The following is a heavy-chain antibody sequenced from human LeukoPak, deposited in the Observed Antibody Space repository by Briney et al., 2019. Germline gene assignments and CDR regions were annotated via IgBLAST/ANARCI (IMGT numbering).Heavy chain of an antibody. J-gene: IGHJ4*02. D-gene: IGHD2-15*01. CDR3: ARGPIVVVVAATFFDY. V-gene: IGHV4-39*07. CDR1: GGSISSSSYY. Sequence: SETLSLTCTVSGGSISSSSYYWGWIRQPPGKGLEWIGSIYYSGSTYYNPSLKSRVTISVDTSKNQFSLKLSSVTAADTAVYYCARGPIVVVVAATFFDYWGQGTLVTVSS. CDR2: IYYSGST.